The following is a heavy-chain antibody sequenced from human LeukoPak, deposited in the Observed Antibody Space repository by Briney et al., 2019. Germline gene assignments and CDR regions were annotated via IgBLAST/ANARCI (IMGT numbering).Heavy chain of an antibody. CDR1: GFTFNSYA. D-gene: IGHD2-2*01. J-gene: IGHJ4*02. CDR2: IRGSGAGT. CDR3: ARIKSSVVVPAAYFDY. Sequence: GGSLRLSCAASGFTFNSYAMNGVRQAPGKGLEWVSTIRGSGAGTYYADSVKGRFTISRDNSKNTLYLQMNSLRAEDTAVYYCARIKSSVVVPAAYFDYWGQGTLVTVSS. V-gene: IGHV3-23*01.